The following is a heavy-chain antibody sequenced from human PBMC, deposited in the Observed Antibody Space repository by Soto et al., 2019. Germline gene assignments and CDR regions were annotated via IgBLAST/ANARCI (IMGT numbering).Heavy chain of an antibody. Sequence: QVKLVESGGGLVKPGGSLRLSCAASGFTFSDYYMSWIRQAPGKGLEWISYISNSGSVIHSADSVKGRFTISRDNAKSSLYLQRNSLRAEATAVYYCVRTDFGDYGAYWGQGTLVTVSS. V-gene: IGHV3-11*01. CDR3: VRTDFGDYGAY. J-gene: IGHJ4*02. D-gene: IGHD4-17*01. CDR2: ISNSGSVI. CDR1: GFTFSDYY.